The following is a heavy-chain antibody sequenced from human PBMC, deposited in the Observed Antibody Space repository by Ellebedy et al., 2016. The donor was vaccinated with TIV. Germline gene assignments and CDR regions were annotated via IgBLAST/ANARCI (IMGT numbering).Heavy chain of an antibody. J-gene: IGHJ4*02. V-gene: IGHV4-59*12. Sequence: SETLSLTCTVSGGSISSYYWSWIRQPPGKGLEWIGYIYYSGSTNYNPSLKSRLTMSVEPSKNRFSLSLTSVTAADTAVYLCARDQRPPDFGGYDVWYFDYWGQGSLVTVSS. CDR3: ARDQRPPDFGGYDVWYFDY. CDR1: GGSISSYY. CDR2: IYYSGST. D-gene: IGHD5-12*01.